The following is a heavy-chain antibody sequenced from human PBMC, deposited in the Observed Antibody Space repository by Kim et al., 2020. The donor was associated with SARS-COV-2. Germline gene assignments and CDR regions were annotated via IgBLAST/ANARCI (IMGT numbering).Heavy chain of an antibody. J-gene: IGHJ5*02. V-gene: IGHV3-30*01. D-gene: IGHD1-1*01. CDR3: VRPGGPGTPWSWFDP. Sequence: ADSVKGRFTNSRDNSKNTLYLEMNSLRDEDTAVYFCVRPGGPGTPWSWFDPWGQGTLVTVSS.